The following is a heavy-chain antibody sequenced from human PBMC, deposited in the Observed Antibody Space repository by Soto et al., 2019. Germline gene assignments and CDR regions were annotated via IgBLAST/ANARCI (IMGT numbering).Heavy chain of an antibody. D-gene: IGHD4-17*01. V-gene: IGHV3-48*02. CDR3: ARDSPSRYGGVYGGMDV. CDR2: ISSRSSTI. Sequence: EVQLVESGGGLVQPGGSLRLSCAASGFTFSSYSMNWVRQAPGKGLAWVSYISSRSSTIYYADSVQGRFTISRDNAKNSLYLQLNSLRDEDTAVYYCARDSPSRYGGVYGGMDVWGQGTTVTVSS. J-gene: IGHJ6*02. CDR1: GFTFSSYS.